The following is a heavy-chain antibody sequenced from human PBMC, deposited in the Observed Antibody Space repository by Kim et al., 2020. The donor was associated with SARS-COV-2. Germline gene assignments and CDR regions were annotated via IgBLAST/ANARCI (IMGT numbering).Heavy chain of an antibody. V-gene: IGHV1-46*01. D-gene: IGHD1-7*01. J-gene: IGHJ4*02. Sequence: SYPQKVQGRVTMTRDTSTSTVYMELRSLRSEDTAVYYCAREGPTTYYFDYWGQGTLVTVSS. CDR3: AREGPTTYYFDY.